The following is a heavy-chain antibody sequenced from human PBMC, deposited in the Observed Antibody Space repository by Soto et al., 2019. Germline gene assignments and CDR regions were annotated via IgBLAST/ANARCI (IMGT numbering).Heavy chain of an antibody. CDR3: GRDLRFGNGYNLGFDY. Sequence: QVQLVESGGGVVQPGRSLRLSCAASGFSFSSYSMHWVRQAPGKGLEWVAVVSFDGSNKYYANSVKDRFTVSRDNSKNTMYVQMNSLKPEDTAVYYCGRDLRFGNGYNLGFDYWGQGTLVTVSS. CDR1: GFSFSSYS. V-gene: IGHV3-30-3*01. CDR2: VSFDGSNK. D-gene: IGHD1-1*01. J-gene: IGHJ4*02.